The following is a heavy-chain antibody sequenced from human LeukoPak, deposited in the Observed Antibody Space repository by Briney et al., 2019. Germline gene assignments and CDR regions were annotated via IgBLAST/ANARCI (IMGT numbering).Heavy chain of an antibody. Sequence: GGSLRLSCSASGFTFSSYAMHWVRQAPGKGLEYVSAISSNGGSTYYADSVKGRFTISRDNSKSTLYLQMSSLRAEDTAVYYCVKDRYCSGGSCTWDWFDPWGQGTLVTVSS. D-gene: IGHD2-15*01. CDR3: VKDRYCSGGSCTWDWFDP. CDR1: GFTFSSYA. J-gene: IGHJ5*02. CDR2: ISSNGGST. V-gene: IGHV3-64D*06.